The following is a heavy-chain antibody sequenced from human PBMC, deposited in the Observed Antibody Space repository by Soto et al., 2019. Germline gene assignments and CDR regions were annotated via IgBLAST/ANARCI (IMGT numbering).Heavy chain of an antibody. Sequence: ASVKVSCKASGYTFTGYYMHWVRQAPGQGLEWMGWINPNSGGTNYAQKFQGWVTMTRDTSISTAYMELSRLRSDDTAVYCCARGLIFWGGDAAFDIWGQGTMVTVSS. V-gene: IGHV1-2*04. CDR1: GYTFTGYY. CDR3: ARGLIFWGGDAAFDI. CDR2: INPNSGGT. D-gene: IGHD2-21*01. J-gene: IGHJ3*02.